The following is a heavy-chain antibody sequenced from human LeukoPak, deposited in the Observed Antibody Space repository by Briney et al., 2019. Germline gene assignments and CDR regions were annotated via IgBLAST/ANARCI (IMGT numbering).Heavy chain of an antibody. CDR1: GGTFSSYA. V-gene: IGHV1-69*05. CDR3: AGNSYDSSGYYSKYFQH. Sequence: SVKVSCKASGGTFSSYAISWVRQAPGQGLEWMGGIIPIFGTANYAQKFQGRVTITTDESTSTAYMELSSLRSEDTAVYYCAGNSYDSSGYYSKYFQHWGQGTLVTVSS. J-gene: IGHJ1*01. CDR2: IIPIFGTA. D-gene: IGHD3-22*01.